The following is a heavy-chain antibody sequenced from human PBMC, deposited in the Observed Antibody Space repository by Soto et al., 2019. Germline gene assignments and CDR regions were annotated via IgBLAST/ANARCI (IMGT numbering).Heavy chain of an antibody. CDR2: IYYSGST. D-gene: IGHD3-9*01. CDR3: ARLRYFDWLSTYYFDY. CDR1: GGCISSGGYY. J-gene: IGHJ4*02. Sequence: SETLSLTCTVSGGCISSGGYYWSWIRQHPGKGLEWIGYIYYSGSTYYNPSLKSRVTISVDTSKNQFSLKLSSVTAADTAVYYCARLRYFDWLSTYYFDYWXQGTLGTVSS. V-gene: IGHV4-31*03.